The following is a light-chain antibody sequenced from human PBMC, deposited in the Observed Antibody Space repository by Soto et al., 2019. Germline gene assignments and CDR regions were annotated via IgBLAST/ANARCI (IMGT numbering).Light chain of an antibody. CDR2: GAS. J-gene: IGKJ5*01. CDR1: QSVSSN. Sequence: EIVMTQSPATLSVSPGERATLSCRASQSVSSNLAWYQQKPGQAPRLLIYGASTRATGIPARFSGSGSGTEFTLTISSLQSEDAAVYYCQQYTNWPPITFGQGTRLEIK. CDR3: QQYTNWPPIT. V-gene: IGKV3-15*01.